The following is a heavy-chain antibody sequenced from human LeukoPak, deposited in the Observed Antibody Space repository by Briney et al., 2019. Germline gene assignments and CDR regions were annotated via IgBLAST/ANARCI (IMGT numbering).Heavy chain of an antibody. CDR2: IRYDGSNK. CDR1: GFTFSSYG. J-gene: IGHJ4*02. CDR3: XKDRGYSSGWYAGGXDX. V-gene: IGHV3-30*02. D-gene: IGHD6-19*01. Sequence: GGSLRLSCAASGFTFSSYGMHWVRQAPGKGLEWVAFIRYDGSNKYYADSVKGRFTISRDNSKNTLYLQMNSLRAEDTAVYYCXKDRGYSSGWYAGGXDXXGQXXXXTV.